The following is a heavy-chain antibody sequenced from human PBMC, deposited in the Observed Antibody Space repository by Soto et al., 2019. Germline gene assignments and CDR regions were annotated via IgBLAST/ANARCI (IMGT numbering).Heavy chain of an antibody. J-gene: IGHJ3*02. CDR3: TFGYYDSSGYCSDAFDI. CDR2: IRSKAYGGTT. Sequence: AGGSLRLSCTASGFTFGDYAMSWFRQAPGKGLEWVGFIRSKAYGGTTEYAASVKGRFTISRDDSKSIAYLQMNSLKTEDTAVYYCTFGYYDSSGYCSDAFDIWGQGTMVTVSS. V-gene: IGHV3-49*03. D-gene: IGHD3-22*01. CDR1: GFTFGDYA.